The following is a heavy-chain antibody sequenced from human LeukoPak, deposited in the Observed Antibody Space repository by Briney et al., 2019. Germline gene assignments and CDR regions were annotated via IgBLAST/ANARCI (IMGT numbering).Heavy chain of an antibody. CDR1: GYSFTNYG. D-gene: IGHD2-21*02. CDR2: INPNSGGT. CDR3: ARDISVTAIDWFDP. V-gene: IGHV1-2*02. J-gene: IGHJ5*02. Sequence: GASVKVSCKASGYSFTNYGITWVRQAPGQGLEWMRWINPNSGGTNYAQKFQGRVTMTRDTSISTAYMELSRLRSDDTAVYYCARDISVTAIDWFDPWGQGTLVTVSS.